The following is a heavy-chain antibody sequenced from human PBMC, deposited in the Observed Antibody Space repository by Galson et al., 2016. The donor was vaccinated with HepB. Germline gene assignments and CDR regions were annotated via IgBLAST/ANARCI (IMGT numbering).Heavy chain of an antibody. V-gene: IGHV3-23*01. J-gene: IGHJ4*02. CDR3: ANDFMGRCTQYMDVDY. D-gene: IGHD4-11*01. Sequence: SLRLSCAASGFTFSSFAMTWVRQAPGKGLEWVAAISGNGGNNYYAQSVKGRFTISRDNSKNTLYLQMNGLRAEDTAVYYCANDFMGRCTQYMDVDYWGQGTLVTVSS. CDR1: GFTFSSFA. CDR2: ISGNGGNN.